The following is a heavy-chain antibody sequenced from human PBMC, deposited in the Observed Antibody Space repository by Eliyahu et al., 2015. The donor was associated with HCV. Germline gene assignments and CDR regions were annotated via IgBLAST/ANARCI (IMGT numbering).Heavy chain of an antibody. CDR1: GGSITTXX. CDR3: ASGGGGIAVAGTGGWFDP. V-gene: IGHV4-59*01. J-gene: IGHJ5*02. D-gene: IGHD6-19*01. Sequence: QVQLQESGPGLVKPSETLSLTCTVSGGSITTXXWSWIRQPPGKGLGWIGYIHSSGSTHYNPSLKSRVTISVDTSKNQFSLRLTSLTAADTAVYYCASGGGGIAVAGTGGWFDPWGQGTLVTVSS. CDR2: IHSSGST.